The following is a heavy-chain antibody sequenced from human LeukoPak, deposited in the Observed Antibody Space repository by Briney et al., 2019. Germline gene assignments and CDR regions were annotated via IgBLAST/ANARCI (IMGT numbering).Heavy chain of an antibody. Sequence: KTSETLSLTCTVSGGSISSYYWSWIRQPPGKGLEWIGYIYYSGSTNYNPSLKSRVTISVDTSKNQFSLKLSSVTAADTAVYYCAREGEMATSAFDYWGQGTLVNVSS. J-gene: IGHJ4*02. CDR2: IYYSGST. D-gene: IGHD5-24*01. V-gene: IGHV4-59*01. CDR1: GGSISSYY. CDR3: AREGEMATSAFDY.